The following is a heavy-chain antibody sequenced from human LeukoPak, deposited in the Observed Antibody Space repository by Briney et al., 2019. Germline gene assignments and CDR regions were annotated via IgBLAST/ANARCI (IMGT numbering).Heavy chain of an antibody. CDR2: INSDGSST. V-gene: IGHV3-74*01. Sequence: SGGSLRLSCAASGFTFSSYWMHWVRQAPGKGLVWVSRINSDGSSTSYADSVKGRFTISRDNAKNTLYLQMNSLRAEDTAVYYCAREDMITFGGVIARNWFDPWGQGTLVTVSS. J-gene: IGHJ5*02. CDR1: GFTFSSYW. D-gene: IGHD3-16*02. CDR3: AREDMITFGGVIARNWFDP.